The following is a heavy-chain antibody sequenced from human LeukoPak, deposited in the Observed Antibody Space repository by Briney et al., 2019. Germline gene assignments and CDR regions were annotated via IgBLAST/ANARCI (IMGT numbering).Heavy chain of an antibody. CDR2: IKQDGSEK. CDR1: GFTFSSYW. CDR3: ARETVDTAFDY. V-gene: IGHV3-7*01. Sequence: GGSLRLSCAASGFTFSSYWMTWVRQAPGKGLEWVANIKQDGSEKYYVDSVKGRSTISRDNAKNSLYLQMNSLRAEDTAVYYCARETVDTAFDYWGQGTLVTVSS. D-gene: IGHD5-18*01. J-gene: IGHJ4*02.